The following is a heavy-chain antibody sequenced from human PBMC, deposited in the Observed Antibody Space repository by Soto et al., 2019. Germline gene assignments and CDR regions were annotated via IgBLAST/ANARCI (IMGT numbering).Heavy chain of an antibody. Sequence: GGSLRLSCVASGFTFDSCGMNWVRQAPGKGLEWVAGVSPHAANTYYADSVRGRFIISRDDSRKTVSLDMNSLRGEDSAVYYCAMEGAKTTWNFDYWGQGTVVTVSS. J-gene: IGHJ4*02. CDR1: GFTFDSCG. D-gene: IGHD1-1*01. V-gene: IGHV3-23*01. CDR2: VSPHAANT. CDR3: AMEGAKTTWNFDY.